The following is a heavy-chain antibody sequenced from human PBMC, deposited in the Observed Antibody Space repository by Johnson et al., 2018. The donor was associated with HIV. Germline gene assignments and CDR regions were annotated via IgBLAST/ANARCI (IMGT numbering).Heavy chain of an antibody. D-gene: IGHD6-13*01. CDR2: ISWNGGST. J-gene: IGHJ3*02. Sequence: VQLVESGRGVVQPGGSLRLSCAASGFTFSNYGMHWVRQAPGKGLEWVSGISWNGGSTGYADSVKGRFTISRDNAKNSLYLQMNSLRAEDTALYYCARERYSSPGGHAFDIWGQGTMVTVSS. V-gene: IGHV3-20*04. CDR3: ARERYSSPGGHAFDI. CDR1: GFTFSNYG.